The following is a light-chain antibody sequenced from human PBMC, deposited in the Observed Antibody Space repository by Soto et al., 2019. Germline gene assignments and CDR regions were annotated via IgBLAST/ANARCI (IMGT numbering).Light chain of an antibody. J-gene: IGKJ1*01. CDR3: QQYYSYPWT. CDR1: QTITNY. CDR2: KAS. V-gene: IGKV1-5*03. Sequence: DLQMTQSPSTLSASVGDRVTITCRASQTITNYLAWYQQQPGKAPKLLIYKASSLQSGVPSRFSGSGSETDFTLTISSLQPDDSATYYCQQYYSYPWTFGQGTKVEIK.